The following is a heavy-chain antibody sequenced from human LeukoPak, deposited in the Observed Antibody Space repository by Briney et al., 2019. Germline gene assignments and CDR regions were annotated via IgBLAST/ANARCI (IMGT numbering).Heavy chain of an antibody. D-gene: IGHD5-12*01. CDR3: ARARSGYDFDY. V-gene: IGHV4-59*01. CDR2: IYYSGST. CDR1: GGSISSYY. Sequence: SETLSLTCTVSGGSISSYYWSWIRQPPGKGLEWIGYIYYSGSTNYNPSLKSRVTISVDTSKNQFSLKLSSVTAADTAVYYCARARSGYDFDYWGQGTLVTVSS. J-gene: IGHJ4*02.